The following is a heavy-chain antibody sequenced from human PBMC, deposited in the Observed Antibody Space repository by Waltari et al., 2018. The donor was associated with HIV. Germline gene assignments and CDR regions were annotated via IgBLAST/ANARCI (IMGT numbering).Heavy chain of an antibody. CDR3: ARELSQRAQLTDP. Sequence: QLQLQESGPGLVKPSETLSLTCTVSGGSISSSSYYWGWIRQPPGKGLEWIGSIYYSGSTYYNPSLKSRVTISVDTSKNQFSLKLSSVTAADTAVYYCARELSQRAQLTDPWGQGTLVTVSS. D-gene: IGHD6-13*01. J-gene: IGHJ5*02. CDR2: IYYSGST. CDR1: GGSISSSSYY. V-gene: IGHV4-39*01.